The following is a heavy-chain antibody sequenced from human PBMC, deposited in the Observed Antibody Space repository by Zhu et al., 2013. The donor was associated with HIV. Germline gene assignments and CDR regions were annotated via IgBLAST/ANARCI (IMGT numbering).Heavy chain of an antibody. V-gene: IGHV1-8*01. CDR2: MNPNSGNT. D-gene: IGHD2-21*02. J-gene: IGHJ4*01. CDR1: GYSFTSHD. Sequence: QVQLVQSGAEVKKPGASVKVSCKASGYSFTSHDINWVRQATGQGLEWMGWMNPNSGNTGYAQRFQGRVTMTRDTSSSTAYMELSSLRFEDTAVYYCARAQWGAVTAPDYWGPEPWSPSPQ. CDR3: ARAQWGAVTAPDY.